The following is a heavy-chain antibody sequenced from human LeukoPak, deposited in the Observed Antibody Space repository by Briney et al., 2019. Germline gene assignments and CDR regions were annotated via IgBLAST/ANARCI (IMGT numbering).Heavy chain of an antibody. CDR2: ISSSSSYI. CDR1: GFIFSTYS. D-gene: IGHD6-6*01. J-gene: IGHJ4*02. CDR3: ARDRNMATRLWTPTDY. V-gene: IGHV3-21*01. Sequence: PGGSLRLSCAASGFIFSTYSMNWVRQAPGKGLEWVSSISSSSSYIYYADSVKGRFTISRDNARNSLYLQMNSLRAEDTAVYYCARDRNMATRLWTPTDYWGQGTLVTVSS.